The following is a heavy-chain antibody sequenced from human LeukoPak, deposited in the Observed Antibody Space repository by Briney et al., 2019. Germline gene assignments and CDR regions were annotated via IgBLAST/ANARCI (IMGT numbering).Heavy chain of an antibody. Sequence: HAGGSLRLSCVASGYSFASFAMSWVRQVPGKGLEWVSGISGSGGSTFYADSVAGRFAISSDKSKNTVYLQMMSLTAEDTAVYYCAKTRHNWKSPDAFDVWGQGTLVTVSS. D-gene: IGHD1-1*01. V-gene: IGHV3-23*01. J-gene: IGHJ3*01. CDR3: AKTRHNWKSPDAFDV. CDR1: GYSFASFA. CDR2: ISGSGGST.